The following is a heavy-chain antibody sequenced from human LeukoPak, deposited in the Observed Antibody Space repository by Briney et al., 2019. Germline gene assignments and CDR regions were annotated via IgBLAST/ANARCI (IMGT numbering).Heavy chain of an antibody. CDR3: ARVISSSPWFDY. J-gene: IGHJ4*02. CDR2: IYYSGST. D-gene: IGHD6-13*01. CDR1: GGSISSYY. Sequence: SQTLSLTCTVSGGSISSYYWSWIRQPPGKGLEWIGYIYYSGSTNYNPSLKSRVTISVDTSKNQFSLKLSSVTAADTAVYYCARVISSSPWFDYWGQGTLVTVSS. V-gene: IGHV4-59*01.